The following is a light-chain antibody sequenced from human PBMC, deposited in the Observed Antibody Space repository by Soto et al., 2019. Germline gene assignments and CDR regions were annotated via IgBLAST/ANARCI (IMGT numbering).Light chain of an antibody. J-gene: IGLJ2*01. CDR2: GNS. Sequence: QSVLTQPPSASGTPGQRVTISCSGSSSNIGGNTVNWYQQVPGTAPKLLIYGNSNRPSGVPDRFSGSKSGTSASLAITGLQAEDEADYYCQSYDSSLSGVVFGGGTKLTVL. CDR3: QSYDSSLSGVV. V-gene: IGLV1-40*01. CDR1: SSNIGGNT.